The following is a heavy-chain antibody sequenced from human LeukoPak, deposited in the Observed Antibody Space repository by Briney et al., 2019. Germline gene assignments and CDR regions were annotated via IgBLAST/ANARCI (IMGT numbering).Heavy chain of an antibody. D-gene: IGHD6-13*01. CDR3: AREYSGFDY. J-gene: IGHJ4*02. Sequence: KSSETLSLTCTVSGDPISGYSNYKWSWIRQPPGKGLEWIGYIYYHGSTNYNPSLKSQVTISVDTSKNQFYLKLSSVTAADTAVYYCAREYSGFDYWGQGTLVTVSS. CDR2: IYYHGST. CDR1: GDPISGYSNYK. V-gene: IGHV4-61*01.